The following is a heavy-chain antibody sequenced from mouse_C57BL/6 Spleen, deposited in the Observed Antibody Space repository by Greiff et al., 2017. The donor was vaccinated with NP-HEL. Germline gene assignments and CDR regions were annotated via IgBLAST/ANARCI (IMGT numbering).Heavy chain of an antibody. V-gene: IGHV1-53*01. CDR3: ARFPSLYYGSSLYFDV. J-gene: IGHJ1*03. CDR1: GYTFTSYW. D-gene: IGHD1-1*01. CDR2: INPSNGGT. Sequence: QVQLQQSGTELVKPGASVKLSCKASGYTFTSYWMHWVKQRPGQGLEWIGNINPSNGGTNYNEKFKSKATLTVDKSSSTAYMQLSSLTSEDSAVYYCARFPSLYYGSSLYFDVWGTGTTVTVSS.